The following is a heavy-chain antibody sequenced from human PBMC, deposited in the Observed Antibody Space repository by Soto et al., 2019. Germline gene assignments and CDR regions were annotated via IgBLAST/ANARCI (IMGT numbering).Heavy chain of an antibody. CDR3: AKGWGDY. V-gene: IGHV3-23*01. CDR1: GFTFSSYT. D-gene: IGHD7-27*01. CDR2: ISSSGGST. Sequence: EVQLLESGGGLVQPGGSLRLSCAASGFTFSSYTMSWVRQGPGKGLEWVSGISSSGGSTVYADSVKGRFTISRDNLKNTLYLQMNRLRAEDTAVYYCAKGWGDYWGQGTPVTVSS. J-gene: IGHJ4*02.